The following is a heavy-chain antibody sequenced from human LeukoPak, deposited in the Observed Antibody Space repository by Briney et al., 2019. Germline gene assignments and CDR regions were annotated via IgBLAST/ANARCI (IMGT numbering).Heavy chain of an antibody. J-gene: IGHJ1*01. V-gene: IGHV4-61*02. D-gene: IGHD3-22*01. CDR1: GGSISSGSYF. Sequence: SQTLSLTCTVSGGSISSGSYFWSWIRQPAGKGLEWIGRVYSSGITNYSPSLKSRVTISVDTSKNQFSLNLSSVTAADTAVYYCARDAYYYDSSGSTRYFQHWGQGTLVTVSS. CDR3: ARDAYYYDSSGSTRYFQH. CDR2: VYSSGIT.